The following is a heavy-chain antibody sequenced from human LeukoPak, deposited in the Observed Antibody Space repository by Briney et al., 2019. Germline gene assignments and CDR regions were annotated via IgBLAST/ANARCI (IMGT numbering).Heavy chain of an antibody. Sequence: PGGSLRLSCAASGFTFSSYSMNWVRQAPGKGLEWVSYISSSSSTIYYADSVKGRFTISRDNAKNSLYLQMNSLRDEDTAVYYCARDNYSNYLWYFDYWGQGTLVTVSS. CDR1: GFTFSSYS. V-gene: IGHV3-48*02. CDR3: ARDNYSNYLWYFDY. J-gene: IGHJ4*02. CDR2: ISSSSSTI. D-gene: IGHD4-11*01.